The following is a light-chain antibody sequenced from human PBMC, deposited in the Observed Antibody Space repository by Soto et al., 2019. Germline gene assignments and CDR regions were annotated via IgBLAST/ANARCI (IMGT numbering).Light chain of an antibody. CDR3: QEYGGSPRT. Sequence: EIVLTQSPGTLSLSPGERATLSCRASQSVSSNYLAWYQHKPGQAPRLLFYGASSRATGIPDRFSGSGYGTDCTLTSSRLEPEEFAVYYCQEYGGSPRTFGQGTKLEIK. CDR2: GAS. CDR1: QSVSSNY. V-gene: IGKV3-20*01. J-gene: IGKJ2*01.